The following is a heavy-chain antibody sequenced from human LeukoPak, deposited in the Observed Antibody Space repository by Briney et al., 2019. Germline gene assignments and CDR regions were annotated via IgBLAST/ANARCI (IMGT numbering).Heavy chain of an antibody. CDR1: GGTFSSYA. CDR2: IIPIFGTA. J-gene: IGHJ4*02. D-gene: IGHD3-10*01. Sequence: ASVKVSCKASGGTFSSYAISWVRQAPGQGPEWMGGIIPIFGTANYAQKFQGRVTITADESTSTAYMELSSLRSEDTAVYYCAREDNYYGSGSISNYFDYWGQGTLVTVSS. CDR3: AREDNYYGSGSISNYFDY. V-gene: IGHV1-69*13.